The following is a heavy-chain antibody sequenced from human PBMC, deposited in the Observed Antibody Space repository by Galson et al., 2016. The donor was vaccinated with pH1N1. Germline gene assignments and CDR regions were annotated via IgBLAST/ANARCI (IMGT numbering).Heavy chain of an antibody. CDR1: GYSFARYY. D-gene: IGHD2-2*01. Sequence: SVKVSCKASGYSFARYYLHWVRQAPGQGLEWMGVINPRDGSTVSAQEFQGRITVTKDTPTNTVYMDLNRLTSEDTAVYYCAQYCTRTTCPPHGMDVWGQGTSVSVSS. CDR2: INPRDGST. J-gene: IGHJ6*02. CDR3: AQYCTRTTCPPHGMDV. V-gene: IGHV1-46*03.